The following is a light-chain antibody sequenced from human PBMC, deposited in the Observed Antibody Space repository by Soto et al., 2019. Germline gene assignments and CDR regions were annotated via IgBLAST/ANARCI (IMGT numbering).Light chain of an antibody. CDR3: QQYVTSPQRT. J-gene: IGKJ4*01. Sequence: EIVLTQSPGTLSLSPGERATLSCRASQSIRSNFLAWYQQKPGQAPRLLIYGASTRATGIPDRFRDSGSETDFTLTISRLEPEDFAVYYCQQYVTSPQRTFGGGTKVDIK. V-gene: IGKV3-20*01. CDR2: GAS. CDR1: QSIRSNF.